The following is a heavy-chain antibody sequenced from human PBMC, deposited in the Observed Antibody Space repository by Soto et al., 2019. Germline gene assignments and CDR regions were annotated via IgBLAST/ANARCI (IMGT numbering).Heavy chain of an antibody. CDR1: GGSISSSRSY. J-gene: IGHJ5*02. V-gene: IGHV4-39*01. D-gene: IGHD6-13*01. Sequence: SETLSLTCNVSGGSISSSRSYWAWFRQPPGKELEWIANIFYAGNTYYNPSLKSRVTVSVDTSKNQFSLKPDSVTAADTAVYYCARQAAAPGIDLWFDPWGQGTLVTVSS. CDR2: IFYAGNT. CDR3: ARQAAAPGIDLWFDP.